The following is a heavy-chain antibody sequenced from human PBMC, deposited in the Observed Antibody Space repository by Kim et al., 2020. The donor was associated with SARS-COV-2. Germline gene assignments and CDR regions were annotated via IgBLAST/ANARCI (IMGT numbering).Heavy chain of an antibody. CDR2: NT. CDR3: AREGHEGGYLT. V-gene: IGHV1-3*01. Sequence: NTRDPQKFQGRLTITRDTSASTAYMELNSLRSEDTAVYYCAREGHEGGYLTWGQGTMVTVSS. D-gene: IGHD3-22*01. J-gene: IGHJ3*01.